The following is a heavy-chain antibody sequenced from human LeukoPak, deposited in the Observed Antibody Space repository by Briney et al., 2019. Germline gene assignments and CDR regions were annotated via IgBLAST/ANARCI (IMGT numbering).Heavy chain of an antibody. CDR2: INPSGGST. D-gene: IGHD3-22*01. CDR3: ARGQYYYDTSGYYPIYFDY. J-gene: IGHJ4*02. Sequence: ASVKVSCKASGYTFTGYYMHWVRQAPGQGLEWMGIINPSGGSTSDAQKFQGRVTMTRDTSTSTVYMELSSLRSEDTAVYYCARGQYYYDTSGYYPIYFDYWGQGTLVTVSS. V-gene: IGHV1-46*01. CDR1: GYTFTGYY.